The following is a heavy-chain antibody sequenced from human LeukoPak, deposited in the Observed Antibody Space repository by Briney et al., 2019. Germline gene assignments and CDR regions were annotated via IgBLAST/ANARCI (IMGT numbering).Heavy chain of an antibody. J-gene: IGHJ5*02. CDR2: INPNSGGT. Sequence: GASVEVSCKASGYTFTGYYMHWVRQAPGQGLEWMGWINPNSGGTNYAQKFQGRVTMTRDTSISTAYMELSRLRSDDTAVYYCARGIGSSWANWFDPWGQGTLVTVSS. CDR3: ARGIGSSWANWFDP. CDR1: GYTFTGYY. D-gene: IGHD6-13*01. V-gene: IGHV1-2*02.